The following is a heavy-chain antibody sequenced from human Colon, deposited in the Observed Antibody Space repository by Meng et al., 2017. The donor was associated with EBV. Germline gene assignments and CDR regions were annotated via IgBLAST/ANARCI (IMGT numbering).Heavy chain of an antibody. D-gene: IGHD7-27*01. CDR3: SRGVDSYKLGNL. V-gene: IGHV4-34*02. CDR1: GGSLGDYY. J-gene: IGHJ2*01. CDR2: VHPSGSI. Sequence: QVHPQQGGAGRLKRSETLSRSCVVYGGSLGDYYCSWIRQSPGRGLEWIGEVHPSGSIFYNPSLQSRVTISVDTSKNQFSLNLNSVTAADTAVYFCSRGVDSYKLGNLWGRGTLVTVSS.